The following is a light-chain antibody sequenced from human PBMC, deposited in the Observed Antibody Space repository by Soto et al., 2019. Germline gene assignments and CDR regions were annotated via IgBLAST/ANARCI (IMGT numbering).Light chain of an antibody. V-gene: IGLV1-51*01. Sequence: QSVLTQPPSVSAAPGQKVTISCSGSNSNIGTNYVSWYQHLPGTDPKLLIYDDNKRPSGIPDRFSASKSGTSATLGITGLQTGDEADYYCGTWDSSLSAEVFGGGTKLTVL. CDR1: NSNIGTNY. CDR3: GTWDSSLSAEV. CDR2: DDN. J-gene: IGLJ2*01.